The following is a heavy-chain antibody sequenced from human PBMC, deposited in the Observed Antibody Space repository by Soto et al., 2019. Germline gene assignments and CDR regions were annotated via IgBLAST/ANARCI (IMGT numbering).Heavy chain of an antibody. J-gene: IGHJ4*02. V-gene: IGHV4-34*01. CDR1: GGSFSGYY. D-gene: IGHD6-19*01. CDR3: ARGHGWGTRRWLPTPSLYYFDY. Sequence: PSETLSLTCAVYGGSFSGYYWSWIRQPPGKGLEWIGEINHSGSTNYNPSLKSRVTISVDTSKNQFSLKLSSVTAADTAVYYCARGHGWGTRRWLPTPSLYYFDYWGQGTLVTVSS. CDR2: INHSGST.